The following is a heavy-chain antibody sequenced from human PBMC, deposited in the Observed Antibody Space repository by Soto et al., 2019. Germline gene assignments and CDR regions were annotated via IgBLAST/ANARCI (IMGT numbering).Heavy chain of an antibody. D-gene: IGHD1-1*01. J-gene: IGHJ3*02. Sequence: QVQLQESGPGLVKPSQTLSLTCTVSSYSISNGGYYWSWIRQRPGEGLEWLGYIYYSGSTYYNPSLKSRPSISVDTSKNQFSLKVNSVTAADTAVYYCARTTDAFDIWGQGTMVTVSS. CDR3: ARTTDAFDI. V-gene: IGHV4-31*03. CDR1: SYSISNGGYY. CDR2: IYYSGST.